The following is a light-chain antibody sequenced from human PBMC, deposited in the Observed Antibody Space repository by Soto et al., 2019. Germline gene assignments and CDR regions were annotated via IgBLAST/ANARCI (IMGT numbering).Light chain of an antibody. CDR1: QSISSY. V-gene: IGKV1-39*01. CDR2: EAS. J-gene: IGKJ3*01. Sequence: DLQMTQSPSPLSASVGDRVYITCRTSQSISSYLNWYQAKPGKAPKLLIYEASSLESGVPSRFSGSGSATDFTLTISSLRPEDSATYYCQQRYSTPPFNFGPGTRVDI. CDR3: QQRYSTPPFN.